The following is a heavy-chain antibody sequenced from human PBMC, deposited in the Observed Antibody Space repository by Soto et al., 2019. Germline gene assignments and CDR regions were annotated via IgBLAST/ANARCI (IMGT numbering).Heavy chain of an antibody. CDR2: IRAYNGNT. J-gene: IGHJ6*02. CDR1: GYTFTSYG. Sequence: QVQLVQSGAEVKKPGASVKVSCKASGYTFTSYGISWVRQAPGQGLEWMGWIRAYNGNTNYAQKLQSRVTMPTDTSTGTDYMELRSLRSDDTAVYYCARDLPTMDVWGQGTTVTVSS. V-gene: IGHV1-18*01. CDR3: ARDLPTMDV.